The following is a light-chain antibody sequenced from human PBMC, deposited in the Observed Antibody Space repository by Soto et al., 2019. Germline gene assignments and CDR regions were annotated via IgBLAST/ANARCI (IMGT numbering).Light chain of an antibody. CDR3: QQTYSAPFT. V-gene: IGKV1-39*01. CDR1: HSISTY. Sequence: DIQMTQSPVSLSASVGDRVTITCRASHSISTYLNWYQYKPGKAPKVLIYAASNLQSGVPSRFSGSGSGTDFTLAISSLQPEDVAVYYCQQTYSAPFTFGQGTKLEIK. CDR2: AAS. J-gene: IGKJ2*01.